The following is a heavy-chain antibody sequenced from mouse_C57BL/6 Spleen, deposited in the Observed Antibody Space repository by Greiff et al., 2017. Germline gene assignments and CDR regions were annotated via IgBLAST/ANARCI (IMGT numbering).Heavy chain of an antibody. CDR3: ARPGAQAFDY. D-gene: IGHD3-2*02. CDR2: ISSGSSTI. CDR1: GFTFSDYG. V-gene: IGHV5-17*01. J-gene: IGHJ2*01. Sequence: EVKVVESGGGLVKPGGSLKLSCAASGFTFSDYGMRWVRQAPEKGLEWVAYISSGSSTIYYADTVKGRFTISRDNAKNTLFLQMTSLRSEDTAMYYCARPGAQAFDYWGQGTTLTVSS.